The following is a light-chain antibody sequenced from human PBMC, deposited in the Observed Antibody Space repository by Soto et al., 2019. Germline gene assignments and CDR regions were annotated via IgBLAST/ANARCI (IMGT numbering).Light chain of an antibody. CDR1: SNDIGRYKY. V-gene: IGLV2-14*03. CDR2: DVS. CDR3: SSYTTTSSYV. Sequence: QSALTQPASVSGSPGESITISCAGTSNDIGRYKYVSWYQQHPGKAPRLIIYDVSNRPSGVSNRFSGSKSGNTASLTISGLQLEDETDYYCSSYTTTSSYVFGTGTKVTVL. J-gene: IGLJ1*01.